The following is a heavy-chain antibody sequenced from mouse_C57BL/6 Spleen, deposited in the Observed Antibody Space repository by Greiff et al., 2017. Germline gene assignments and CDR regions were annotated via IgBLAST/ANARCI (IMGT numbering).Heavy chain of an antibody. CDR3: ASGYFDY. CDR1: GFTFSDYG. Sequence: EVMLVESGGGLVKPGGSLTLSCAASGFTFSDYGMHWVRQAPEKGLEWVAYISSGSSTIYYADTVKGRCTISRDNAKNTLFLQMTSLRSEDTAMYYCASGYFDYWGQGTTLTVSA. CDR2: ISSGSSTI. J-gene: IGHJ2*01. V-gene: IGHV5-17*01.